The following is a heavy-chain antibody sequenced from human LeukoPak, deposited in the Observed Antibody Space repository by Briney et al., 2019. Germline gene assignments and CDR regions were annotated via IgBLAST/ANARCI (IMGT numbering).Heavy chain of an antibody. D-gene: IGHD7-27*01. CDR2: IYYSGST. Sequence: SETLSLTCTVSGGSISSSGYYWGWIRQPPGEGLEWIGSIYYSGSTYYNPSLKSRITIFVDTSKNQFSLKLSSVRTADTAVYYCARHLTGLYDYWGQGTLVTVSS. CDR3: ARHLTGLYDY. CDR1: GGSISSSGYY. J-gene: IGHJ4*02. V-gene: IGHV4-39*01.